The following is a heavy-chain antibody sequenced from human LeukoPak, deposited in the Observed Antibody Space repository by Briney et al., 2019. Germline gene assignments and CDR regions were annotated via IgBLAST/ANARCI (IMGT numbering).Heavy chain of an antibody. CDR2: IYSGGST. CDR3: ARGGPYYYYGMDV. V-gene: IGHV3-53*01. CDR1: GFTVSSNY. Sequence: GGSLRLSCAVSGFTVSSNYMSWVRQAPGEGLEWVSVIYSGGSTYYAGSVKGRFTISRDNSKNTLSLQMNSLRAEDTAVYYCARGGPYYYYGMDVWGQGTTVTVSS. J-gene: IGHJ6*02.